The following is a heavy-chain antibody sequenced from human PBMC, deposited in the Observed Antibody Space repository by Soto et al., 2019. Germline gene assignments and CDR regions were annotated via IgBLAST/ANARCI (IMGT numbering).Heavy chain of an antibody. V-gene: IGHV4-30-4*01. CDR1: GGSISSGDYY. CDR3: ARVGSSIATRPFDY. D-gene: IGHD6-6*01. Sequence: QVQLQESGPGLVKPSQTLSLTCTVSGGSISSGDYYWSWIRQPPGKGLEWIGYIYYSGITYYNPSLKSRVTLXVXTXLNQFSLKLSSVTAADTAVYYCARVGSSIATRPFDYWGQGTLVTVSS. CDR2: IYYSGIT. J-gene: IGHJ4*02.